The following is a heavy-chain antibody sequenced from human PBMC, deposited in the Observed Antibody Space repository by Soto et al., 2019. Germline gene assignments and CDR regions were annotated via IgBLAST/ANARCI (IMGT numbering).Heavy chain of an antibody. Sequence: QEQLVQSGAEVKKPGASMKVSCMTSGYTFTDYDINWVRQATGQGLEWIGWMNPNSGETGYAQKFQGRVTMTRSTSRSTADLELSSLTSDDTAVYYCARVAVAARPRWYNWFDPWGQGTLVTVSS. J-gene: IGHJ5*02. D-gene: IGHD2-15*01. CDR2: MNPNSGET. CDR1: GYTFTDYD. CDR3: ARVAVAARPRWYNWFDP. V-gene: IGHV1-8*01.